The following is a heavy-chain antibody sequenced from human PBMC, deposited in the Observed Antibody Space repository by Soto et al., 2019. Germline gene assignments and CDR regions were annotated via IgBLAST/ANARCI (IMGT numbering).Heavy chain of an antibody. CDR3: ANRGRDGYNVFDS. D-gene: IGHD3-16*01. Sequence: QLQLQESGSGLVKPSQTLSLTCAVSGGSISSGGYSWSWIRQPPGKGLEWIGYIYHSGSTYYNPSLKSRVTISVDRSKNQFSRKLSSVTAADTAVYYCANRGRDGYNVFDSWGQGPLVTVSS. J-gene: IGHJ4*02. V-gene: IGHV4-30-2*01. CDR1: GGSISSGGYS. CDR2: IYHSGST.